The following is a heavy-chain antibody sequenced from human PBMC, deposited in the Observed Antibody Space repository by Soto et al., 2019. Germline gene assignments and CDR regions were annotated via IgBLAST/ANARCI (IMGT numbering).Heavy chain of an antibody. CDR1: GGTFSSYA. J-gene: IGHJ5*02. D-gene: IGHD2-2*01. CDR3: ARGSVVPAAPAYYNRFDP. CDR2: IIPIFGTA. Sequence: SVKVSCKASGGTFSSYAISWVRQAPGQGLEWMGGIIPIFGTANYAQKFQGRVTITADESTSTAYMELSSLRSEDTAVYYCARGSVVPAAPAYYNRFDPWGQGTLVTVSS. V-gene: IGHV1-69*13.